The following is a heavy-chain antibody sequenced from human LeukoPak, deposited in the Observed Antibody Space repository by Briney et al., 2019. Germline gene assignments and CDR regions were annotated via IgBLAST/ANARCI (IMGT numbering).Heavy chain of an antibody. CDR3: ATDMLLKFEGLFFDY. CDR1: RFTFRNTW. Sequence: PGGSLRLSCAASRFTFRNTWMSWVRQAPGKGLEWVGRIKSEPDGGTIDYATPVKGRFTISRDDSKNTLYLQMNSLKTEDTAVYYCATDMLLKFEGLFFDYWGQGTLVTVSS. D-gene: IGHD3-10*01. V-gene: IGHV3-15*01. J-gene: IGHJ4*02. CDR2: IKSEPDGGTI.